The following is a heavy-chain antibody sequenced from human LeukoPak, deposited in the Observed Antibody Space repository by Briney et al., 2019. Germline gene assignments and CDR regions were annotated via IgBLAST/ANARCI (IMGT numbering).Heavy chain of an antibody. CDR3: ARALYSGSSVDY. V-gene: IGHV4-59*12. D-gene: IGHD1-26*01. CDR2: IYYSGST. CDR1: GGSISSYY. J-gene: IGHJ4*02. Sequence: SETLSLTCTVSGGSISSYYCSWIRQPPGKGLEWIGYIYYSGSTNYNPSLKSRVTMSVDTSKNQFSLKLSSVTAADTAVYYCARALYSGSSVDYWGQGTLVTVSS.